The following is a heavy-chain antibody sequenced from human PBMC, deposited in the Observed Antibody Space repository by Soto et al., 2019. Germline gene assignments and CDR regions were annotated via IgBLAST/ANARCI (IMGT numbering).Heavy chain of an antibody. V-gene: IGHV4-39*07. D-gene: IGHD3-22*01. J-gene: IGHJ4*02. Sequence: SETLSLTCTVSGGSISSSSYYWGWIRQPPGKGLEWIGSIYYSGSTYYNPSLKSRVTISVDTSKNQFSLKLSSVTAADTAVYYCARGGVVVVPQSFDYWGQGTLVTVSS. CDR1: GGSISSSSYY. CDR2: IYYSGST. CDR3: ARGGVVVVPQSFDY.